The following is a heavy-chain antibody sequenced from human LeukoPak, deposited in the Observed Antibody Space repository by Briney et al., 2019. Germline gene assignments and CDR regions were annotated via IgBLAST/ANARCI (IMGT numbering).Heavy chain of an antibody. J-gene: IGHJ4*01. CDR3: ARAGRVEDYGLLSCIN. Sequence: GASVKVSCKASGYTFTGYYMHWVRQAPGQGLEWMGWINPNSGGTNYAQKFQGWVTMTRDTSISTAYMELSRLRSDDTAVYYCARAGRVEDYGLLSCINWGHGTLVTVSS. D-gene: IGHD2-2*01. CDR1: GYTFTGYY. V-gene: IGHV1-2*04. CDR2: INPNSGGT.